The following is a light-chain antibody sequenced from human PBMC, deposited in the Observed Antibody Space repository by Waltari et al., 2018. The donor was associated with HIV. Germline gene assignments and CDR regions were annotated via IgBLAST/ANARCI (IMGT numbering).Light chain of an antibody. CDR3: AAWDASLSRWV. CDR2: MKV. V-gene: IGLV1-47*01. J-gene: IGLJ3*02. CDR1: RSNIGSNP. Sequence: QSVLTQPPSASGTPGQRVTISCTGSRSNIGSNPVSWFQHLPGTAPILRIYMKVQRPSWWPDRFSGSKSGSSASLSIRGLRSEDEAHYYCAAWDASLSRWVFGGGTKLTVL.